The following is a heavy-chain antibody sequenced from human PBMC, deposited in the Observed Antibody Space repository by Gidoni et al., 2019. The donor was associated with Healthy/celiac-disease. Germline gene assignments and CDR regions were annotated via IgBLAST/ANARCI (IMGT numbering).Heavy chain of an antibody. Sequence: EVQQSESGGGLVQPGGSLRLSCAGSGFTFSSYAMSWVPQAPGKGLEWVSAIRGGGGSTYNADSVKGRFTISRDNSKNTLYLQMNSLRAEDTAVYYCANSHSSWYDNAFDIWGQGTMVTVSS. V-gene: IGHV3-23*01. CDR3: ANSHSSWYDNAFDI. D-gene: IGHD6-13*01. CDR2: IRGGGGST. CDR1: GFTFSSYA. J-gene: IGHJ3*02.